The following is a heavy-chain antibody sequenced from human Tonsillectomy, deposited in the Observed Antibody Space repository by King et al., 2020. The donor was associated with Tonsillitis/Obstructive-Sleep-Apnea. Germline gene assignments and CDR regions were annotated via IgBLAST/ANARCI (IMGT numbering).Heavy chain of an antibody. Sequence: EVQLVQSGAEVKKPGESLRISCKGSGYIFTTYWIGWVRQMPGKGLEWMGIIYPDDSDTRYSPSFQGQVTISADKSISAAYLQWSSLKASHTAMYYCARDGDASGRNYRDVWGKGTTVTVSS. V-gene: IGHV5-51*01. D-gene: IGHD3-10*01. CDR1: GYIFTTYW. CDR2: IYPDDSDT. CDR3: ARDGDASGRNYRDV. J-gene: IGHJ6*03.